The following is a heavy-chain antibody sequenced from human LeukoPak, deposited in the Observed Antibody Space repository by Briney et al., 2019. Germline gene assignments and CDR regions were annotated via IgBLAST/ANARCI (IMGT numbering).Heavy chain of an antibody. CDR1: GFTFSSYS. CDR3: ARDRGSGLDY. CDR2: ISSSSSYI. J-gene: IGHJ4*02. D-gene: IGHD6-19*01. Sequence: GGSLRLSCAASGFTFSSYSLTWVRQAPGKGLEWVSSISSSSSYIYYADSVKGRFTISRDNAKNSLYLQMNSLRAEDTAVYYCARDRGSGLDYWGQGTLATVSS. V-gene: IGHV3-21*01.